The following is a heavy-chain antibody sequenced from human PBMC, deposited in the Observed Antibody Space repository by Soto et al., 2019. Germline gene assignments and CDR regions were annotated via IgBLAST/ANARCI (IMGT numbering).Heavy chain of an antibody. J-gene: IGHJ4*02. CDR2: IYWDDDK. CDR3: AHRQVENSSSFDY. Sequence: QITLKESGPPLGKPTQTLTLTCSFSGFSLSTSGVGVGWIRQPPGKALEWLALIYWDDDKRYSPNLKSRLTITKDTSKNQVVLTMANVDLVDTGTYFCAHRQVENSSSFDYWGQGTLVTVSS. CDR1: GFSLSTSGVG. V-gene: IGHV2-5*02. D-gene: IGHD6-6*01.